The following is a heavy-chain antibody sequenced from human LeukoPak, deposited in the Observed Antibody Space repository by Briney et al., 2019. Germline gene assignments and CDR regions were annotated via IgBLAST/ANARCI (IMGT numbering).Heavy chain of an antibody. D-gene: IGHD2-2*01. CDR3: ARVEVVPAANYPSRYMDV. Sequence: GGSLRLSCAASGFTFSSYVMSWVRQAPGKGLEWVSAISGSGGSTYYADSVKGRFTISRDNSKNTLYLQMNSLRAEDTAVYYCARVEVVPAANYPSRYMDVWGKGTTVTVSS. J-gene: IGHJ6*03. CDR1: GFTFSSYV. CDR2: ISGSGGST. V-gene: IGHV3-23*01.